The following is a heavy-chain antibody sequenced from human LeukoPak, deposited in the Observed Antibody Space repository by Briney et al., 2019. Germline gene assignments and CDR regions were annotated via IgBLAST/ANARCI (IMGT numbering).Heavy chain of an antibody. Sequence: GGSLRLSCAASGFTFSNYWMSWVRQAPGKGLEWVANIKQDGSEKHYVASVKGRFTISRDNAKNSLSLQMNSLRAEDTAVYYCARITFYYGSSGYLGWFDPWGQGTLVTVSS. CDR1: GFTFSNYW. J-gene: IGHJ5*02. D-gene: IGHD3-22*01. V-gene: IGHV3-7*01. CDR3: ARITFYYGSSGYLGWFDP. CDR2: IKQDGSEK.